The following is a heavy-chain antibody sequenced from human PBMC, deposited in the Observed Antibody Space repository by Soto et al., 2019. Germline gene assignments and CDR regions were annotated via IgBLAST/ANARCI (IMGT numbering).Heavy chain of an antibody. CDR3: ASQFPYSSGWYVGY. CDR2: IYYSGST. D-gene: IGHD6-19*01. V-gene: IGHV4-61*01. Sequence: SETLSLTGTVSGVSVSSGSYYWSWIRPPPGKGLEWIGYIYYSGSTNYNPSPTSRVTISVDTSKNQFSLKLSSVTAADTAVYYCASQFPYSSGWYVGYWGQGTLVTVSS. CDR1: GVSVSSGSYY. J-gene: IGHJ4*02.